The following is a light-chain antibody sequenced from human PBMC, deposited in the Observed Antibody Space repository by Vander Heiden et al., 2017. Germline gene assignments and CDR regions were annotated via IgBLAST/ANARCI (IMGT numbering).Light chain of an antibody. Sequence: EIVLTQSPGTLSLSPGERASQRVSTSYLAWYRQVPGQAPRLLIHAASSRATGIPDRFSGSGSGTDFTLTISRLEPEDFAVYYCQQYGSSPPITFGQGTRLEIK. CDR3: QQYGSSPPIT. J-gene: IGKJ5*01. CDR1: QRVSTSY. V-gene: IGKV3-20*01. CDR2: AAS.